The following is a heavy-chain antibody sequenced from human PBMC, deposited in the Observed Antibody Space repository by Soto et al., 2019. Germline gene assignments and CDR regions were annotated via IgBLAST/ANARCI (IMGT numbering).Heavy chain of an antibody. J-gene: IGHJ4*02. V-gene: IGHV1-69*06. CDR3: ARGGELRTPGGTGAYFDY. D-gene: IGHD1-26*01. CDR2: IIPIFGTA. Sequence: QVQLVQSGAEVKKPGSSVKVSCKASGGTFSSYAISWVRQAPGQGLEWMGGIIPIFGTANYAQKFQGRVTITADKSTSTAYRERRGLRAGGPAGYYGARGGELRTPGGTGAYFDYWGQGTLVTVSS. CDR1: GGTFSSYA.